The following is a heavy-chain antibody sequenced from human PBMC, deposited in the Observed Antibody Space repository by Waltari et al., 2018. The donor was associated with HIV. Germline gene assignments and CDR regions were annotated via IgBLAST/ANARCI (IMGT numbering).Heavy chain of an antibody. V-gene: IGHV5-51*03. D-gene: IGHD3-3*01. CDR2: IYPGDYDT. Sequence: EVQLVQSGAEVQKPGESLKISCKGSGYRFTHSWNGGVRQMHGKGLEWMGIIYPGDYDTRYSPSFQGQVTISADKSISTAYLQGSSLKASDTAMYYCARLDYDFWSGYTHFDYWGQGTLVTVSS. CDR1: GYRFTHSW. J-gene: IGHJ4*02. CDR3: ARLDYDFWSGYTHFDY.